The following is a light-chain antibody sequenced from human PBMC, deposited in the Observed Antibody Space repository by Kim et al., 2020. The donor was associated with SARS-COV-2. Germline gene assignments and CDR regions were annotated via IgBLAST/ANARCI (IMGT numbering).Light chain of an antibody. CDR1: QSISSS. V-gene: IGKV3-11*01. Sequence: PGERATLSCRASQSISSSLAWYQQRPGQAPRLLIYDASNRAAGIPARFTGSGSGTDFTLTISSLEPEDFAVYYCQQRTNWLFGGGTKVDIK. J-gene: IGKJ4*01. CDR3: QQRTNWL. CDR2: DAS.